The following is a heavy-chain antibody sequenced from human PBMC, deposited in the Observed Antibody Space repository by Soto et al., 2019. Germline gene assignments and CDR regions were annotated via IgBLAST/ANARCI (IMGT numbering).Heavy chain of an antibody. J-gene: IGHJ6*02. Sequence: SETLSLTCAVSGGSISSSNWWSWVRQPPGKGLEWIGEIYHSGSTNYNPSLKSRVTISVDKSKNQFSLKLSSVTAADTAVYYCASFKDIVVVAAASPYYYYGMDVWGQGTTVT. V-gene: IGHV4-4*02. D-gene: IGHD2-15*01. CDR2: IYHSGST. CDR1: GGSISSSNW. CDR3: ASFKDIVVVAAASPYYYYGMDV.